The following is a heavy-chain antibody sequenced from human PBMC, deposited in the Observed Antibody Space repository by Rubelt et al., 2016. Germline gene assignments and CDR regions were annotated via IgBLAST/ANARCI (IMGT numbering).Heavy chain of an antibody. D-gene: IGHD3-9*01. CDR2: INPSGGST. V-gene: IGHV1-46*01. CDR1: GYTFTSYY. J-gene: IGHJ6*02. CDR3: ARVILPGLYGMDV. Sequence: QVQLVQSGAEVKKPGASVKVSCKASGYTFTSYYMHWVRQAPGQGLEWMGIINPSGGSTSYAQKFQGRVTRTRDTSTSTVYMELSSLGSEDTAVYYCARVILPGLYGMDVWGQGTTVTVSS.